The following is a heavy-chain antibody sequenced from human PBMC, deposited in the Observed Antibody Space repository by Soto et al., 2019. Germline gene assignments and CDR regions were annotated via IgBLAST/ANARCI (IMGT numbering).Heavy chain of an antibody. D-gene: IGHD4-17*01. CDR2: IYYSGST. CDR3: ARSQTTVTSYDY. J-gene: IGHJ4*02. V-gene: IGHV4-59*11. CDR1: GGSISSQN. Sequence: PSESLALTGNVAGGSISSQNWSWFRQPPGKGLEWIGYIYYSGSTNYNPSLKSRVTISVDTSKNQFSLKLSSVTAADTAVYYCARSQTTVTSYDYWGQGTLVTVS.